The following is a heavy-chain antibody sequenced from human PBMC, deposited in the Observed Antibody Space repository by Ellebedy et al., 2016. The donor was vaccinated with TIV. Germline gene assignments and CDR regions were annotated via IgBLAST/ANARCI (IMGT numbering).Heavy chain of an antibody. J-gene: IGHJ4*02. D-gene: IGHD6-19*01. CDR1: GFTSSHYA. Sequence: GESLKISCAASGFTSSHYAMHWVRQAPGKGLEWVAEVSYDGNTKYYTDSVKGRFTISRDNSKNTLYLQMNSLRAEDTAVYYCPYSSGWYKFDDWGQGTLVTVSS. CDR2: VSYDGNTK. V-gene: IGHV3-30*04. CDR3: PYSSGWYKFDD.